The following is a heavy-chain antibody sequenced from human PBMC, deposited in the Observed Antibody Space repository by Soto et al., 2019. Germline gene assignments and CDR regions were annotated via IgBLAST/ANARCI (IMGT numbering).Heavy chain of an antibody. CDR1: GGSISSSSYY. V-gene: IGHV4-39*01. D-gene: IGHD3-16*01. Sequence: QLQLQESGPGLVKPSETLSLTCTVSGGSISSSSYYWGWIRQPPGKGLEWIGRIYYSGSTYYTPTLTSRTTISVDTSKNQFSLKLRSLTAADTAVYYCARHPTSLVITFGGVIFDYWGQGTLVTVSS. CDR3: ARHPTSLVITFGGVIFDY. CDR2: IYYSGST. J-gene: IGHJ4*02.